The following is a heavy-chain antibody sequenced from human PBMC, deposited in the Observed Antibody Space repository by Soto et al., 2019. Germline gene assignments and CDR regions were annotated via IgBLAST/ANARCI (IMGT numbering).Heavy chain of an antibody. CDR2: ISYDGSNK. D-gene: IGHD5-18*01. CDR3: ARSGYSYGYNPVDY. CDR1: GFTFSSYA. Sequence: PGGSLRLSCAASGFTFSSYAMHWVRQAPGKGLEWVAVISYDGSNKYYADSVKGRFTISRDNSKNTLYLQMNSLRAEDTAVYYCARSGYSYGYNPVDYWGQGTLVTVSS. V-gene: IGHV3-30-3*01. J-gene: IGHJ4*02.